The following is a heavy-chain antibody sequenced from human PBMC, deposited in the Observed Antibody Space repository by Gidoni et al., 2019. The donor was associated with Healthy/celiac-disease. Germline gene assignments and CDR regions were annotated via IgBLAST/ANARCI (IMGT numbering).Heavy chain of an antibody. J-gene: IGHJ3*02. D-gene: IGHD3-10*01. Sequence: QLQLQESGPGLVKPSETSSLTCTVSGGSISSSSYYWGWIRHPPGKGLQWIGSIYYSGSTYYNPSLKSRVTISVDTSKSQFSLKLSSVTAADTAVYYCAAAGSGSYTDAFDIWGQGTMVTVSS. V-gene: IGHV4-39*07. CDR1: GGSISSSSYY. CDR3: AAAGSGSYTDAFDI. CDR2: IYYSGST.